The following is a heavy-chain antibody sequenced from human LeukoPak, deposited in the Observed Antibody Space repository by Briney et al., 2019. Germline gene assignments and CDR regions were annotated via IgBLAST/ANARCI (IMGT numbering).Heavy chain of an antibody. Sequence: ASVKVFCKASGYTFTSYYMHWVRQAPGQGLEWMGIINPSGGSTSYAQKFQGRVTMTRDTSTSTVYMELSSLRSEDTAVYYCYCGGDIGGFDYWGQGTLVTVSS. CDR1: GYTFTSYY. CDR2: INPSGGST. V-gene: IGHV1-46*01. CDR3: YCGGDIGGFDY. J-gene: IGHJ4*02. D-gene: IGHD2-21*02.